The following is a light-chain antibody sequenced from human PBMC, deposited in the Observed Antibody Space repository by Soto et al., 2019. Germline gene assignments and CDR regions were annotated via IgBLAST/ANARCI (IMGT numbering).Light chain of an antibody. CDR1: TSNIGAGYD. J-gene: IGLJ2*01. CDR2: DVA. V-gene: IGLV1-40*01. CDR3: CSYGGGRTPLG. Sequence: QSVLTQPPSVSGAPGQRVTFSCTGSTSNIGAGYDVHWYQQLPGKAPKLIIYDVAKRPSGVPGRFSGSKSGNTASLTISGLQAEDEGDYYCCSYGGGRTPLGFGGGTQLTVL.